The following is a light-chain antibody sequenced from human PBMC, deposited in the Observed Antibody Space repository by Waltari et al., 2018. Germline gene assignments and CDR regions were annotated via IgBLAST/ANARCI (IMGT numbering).Light chain of an antibody. CDR3: QQYNSYSPWT. Sequence: DIQMTQSPSTLSASVGDRVTITCRASQSISSWLAWYQQKPGKDPKLLIYKASSLESGVPSRCSGSRSGTEVTLTISSLQPDDFATYYCQQYNSYSPWTFGQGTKVEIK. CDR1: QSISSW. CDR2: KAS. V-gene: IGKV1-5*03. J-gene: IGKJ1*01.